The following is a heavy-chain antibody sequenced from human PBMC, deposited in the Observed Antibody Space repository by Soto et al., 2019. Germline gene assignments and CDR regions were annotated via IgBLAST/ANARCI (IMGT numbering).Heavy chain of an antibody. CDR2: FYPEEGET. Sequence: ASVKVSCKVSGYSLSEFSMHWVRQAPGKGLERMGGFYPEEGETIYAQKFQGRVTMYEDTSTDAADLVLSILSSEVRPVGYCATCSSSSDHCDYCGQGTMVTVSS. V-gene: IGHV1-24*01. J-gene: IGHJ4*02. CDR1: GYSLSEFS. CDR3: ATCSSSSDHCDY. D-gene: IGHD6-6*01.